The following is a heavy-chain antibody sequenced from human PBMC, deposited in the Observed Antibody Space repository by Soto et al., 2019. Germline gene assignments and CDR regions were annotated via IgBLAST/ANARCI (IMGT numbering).Heavy chain of an antibody. CDR3: ARGYYYDSSGYPNWFDH. V-gene: IGHV1-8*01. Sequence: ASVKVSCKASGYTFTSYDINWVRQAPGQGLEWMGWMNPNSGNTGYAQKFQGRVTMTRNTSISTDYMELSSLRSEDTAVYYFARGYYYDSSGYPNWFDHWGQGTLVTVSS. J-gene: IGHJ5*02. CDR1: GYTFTSYD. D-gene: IGHD3-22*01. CDR2: MNPNSGNT.